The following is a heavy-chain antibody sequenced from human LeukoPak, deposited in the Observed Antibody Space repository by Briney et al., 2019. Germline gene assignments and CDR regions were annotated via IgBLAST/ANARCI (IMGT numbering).Heavy chain of an antibody. CDR1: GGSISSSSYY. CDR2: IYYSGST. Sequence: NPSETLSLTCTVSGGSISSSSYYWGWIRQPPGKGLEWIGSIYYSGSTYYNPSLKSRVTISVDTSKNQFSLKLSSVTAADTAVYYCARQLYDFWSGYHFRFDPWGQGTLVTVSS. CDR3: ARQLYDFWSGYHFRFDP. D-gene: IGHD3-3*01. J-gene: IGHJ5*02. V-gene: IGHV4-39*01.